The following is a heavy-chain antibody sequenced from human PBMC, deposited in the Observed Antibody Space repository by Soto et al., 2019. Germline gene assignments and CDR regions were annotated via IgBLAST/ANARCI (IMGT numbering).Heavy chain of an antibody. V-gene: IGHV2-5*02. Sequence: QITLKESGPALVKPTQTLTLTCTLSGFSLSTSEMGVGWIRQPPGTALEWLGIIYGDDDTRNRPSLKSRLTITRDTSKNQVVLTLTGMDPADTATYYCAHRRGRGSVIPAPYFDFWGQGVPVTVSS. CDR1: GFSLSTSEMG. J-gene: IGHJ4*02. CDR3: AHRRGRGSVIPAPYFDF. CDR2: IYGDDDT. D-gene: IGHD2-8*02.